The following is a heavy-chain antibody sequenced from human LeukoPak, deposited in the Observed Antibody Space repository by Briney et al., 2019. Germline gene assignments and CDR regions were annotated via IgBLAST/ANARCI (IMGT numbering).Heavy chain of an antibody. CDR1: AYPLTNHY. D-gene: IGHD4-23*01. J-gene: IGHJ5*02. CDR2: VYYTGVT. V-gene: IGHV4-59*11. Sequence: SETLSLTCAVYAYPLTNHYWIWIRQPPGKGLEWIGSVYYTGVTSTNPFFRSRMSISVDTSKNQFSLNLTSVTAADAAVYYCARERSSSGGHNWFDPWGQGTLVTVSS. CDR3: ARERSSSGGHNWFDP.